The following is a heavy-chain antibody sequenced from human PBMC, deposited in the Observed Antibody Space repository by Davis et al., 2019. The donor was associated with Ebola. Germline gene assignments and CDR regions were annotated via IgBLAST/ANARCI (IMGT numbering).Heavy chain of an antibody. CDR1: GFNFNWHW. CDR3: ARDGQVWDFDY. CDR2: INGDGSDA. Sequence: GESLKISCVGPGFNFNWHWMHWVRQGPGKGLTWVSRINGDGSDATYADSVKGRFTVSRDNTENTLYLEMTSLRADDTAVYYCARDGQVWDFDYWGQGTLVTVSS. V-gene: IGHV3-74*01. D-gene: IGHD1-26*01. J-gene: IGHJ4*02.